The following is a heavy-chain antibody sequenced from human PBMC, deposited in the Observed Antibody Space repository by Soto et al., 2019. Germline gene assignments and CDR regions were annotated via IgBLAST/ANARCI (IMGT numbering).Heavy chain of an antibody. Sequence: GESLKISCKGSGYSFTSYWISWVRQMPGKGLVLIVRIDPIYSYTNYSPSFQGHVTISADKSISTAYLQWSSLKASDTAMYYCARREIVVVIGTYYYGMDVWGQGTTVTVSS. J-gene: IGHJ6*02. V-gene: IGHV5-10-1*01. CDR3: ARREIVVVIGTYYYGMDV. CDR2: IDPIYSYT. D-gene: IGHD3-22*01. CDR1: GYSFTSYW.